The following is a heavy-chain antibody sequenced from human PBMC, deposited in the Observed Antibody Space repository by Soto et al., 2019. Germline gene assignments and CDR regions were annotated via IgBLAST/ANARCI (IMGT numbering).Heavy chain of an antibody. V-gene: IGHV3-11*01. CDR2: IGTRGNTK. CDR1: GFTFSDYY. CDR3: ARDGTEYYGEYYDY. Sequence: PAGSLRLSCATSGFTFSDYYMSWIRQAPGKGLEWVSYIGTRGNTKYYADSVRGRFTISRDNAKNSLYLQMNSLRADDTAVYYCARDGTEYYGEYYDYWGQGIPVTVSS. J-gene: IGHJ4*02. D-gene: IGHD4-17*01.